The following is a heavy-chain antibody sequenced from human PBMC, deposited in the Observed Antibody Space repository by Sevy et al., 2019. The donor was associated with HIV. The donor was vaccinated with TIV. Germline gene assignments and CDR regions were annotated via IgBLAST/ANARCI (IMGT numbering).Heavy chain of an antibody. D-gene: IGHD6-25*01. CDR1: GYNFTDYY. CDR3: TSTVKAADTQVY. V-gene: IGHV1-2*02. CDR2: INPNSGDT. Sequence: ASVKVSCKASGYNFTDYYMHWVRQAPGQGLEWMGWINPNSGDTNYTQKFQVRVTMTRDTSISTAYMELSRLRSDDTAVFYCTSTVKAADTQVYWGQGTLVSASS. J-gene: IGHJ4*02.